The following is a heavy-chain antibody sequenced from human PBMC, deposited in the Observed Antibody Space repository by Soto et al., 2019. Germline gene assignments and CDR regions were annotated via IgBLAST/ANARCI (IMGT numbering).Heavy chain of an antibody. D-gene: IGHD2-2*01. Sequence: QVQLVQSGAEVKKPGASVKVSCKASGYTFTGYYMHWVRQAPGQGLEWMGWINPNSGGTNYAQKFQGWVTMTRDTSISTAYMELRRLRSDDTAVYYCARGYCSSTSCPRTGAFDIWGQGTMVAVSS. CDR3: ARGYCSSTSCPRTGAFDI. J-gene: IGHJ3*02. CDR2: INPNSGGT. V-gene: IGHV1-2*04. CDR1: GYTFTGYY.